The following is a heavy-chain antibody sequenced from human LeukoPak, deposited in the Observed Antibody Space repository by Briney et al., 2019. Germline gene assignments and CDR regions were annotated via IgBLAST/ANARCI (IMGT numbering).Heavy chain of an antibody. CDR3: ARLQHVDIVATGAFDI. Sequence: TSETLSLTCTVSGGSISSYYWSWIRQHPGKGLEWIGYIYYSGSTYYNPSLKSRVTISVDTSKNQFSLKLSSVTAADTAVYYCARLQHVDIVATGAFDIWGQGTMVTVSS. D-gene: IGHD5-12*01. CDR2: IYYSGST. J-gene: IGHJ3*02. V-gene: IGHV4-59*06. CDR1: GGSISSYY.